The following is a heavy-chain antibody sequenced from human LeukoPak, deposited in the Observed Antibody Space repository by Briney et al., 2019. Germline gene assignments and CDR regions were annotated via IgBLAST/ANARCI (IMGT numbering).Heavy chain of an antibody. CDR3: ARLFDYGDYPYFDY. J-gene: IGHJ4*02. CDR2: INTNTGNP. V-gene: IGHV7-4-1*02. CDR1: GYTFSSYG. Sequence: ASVKVSCKVSGYTFSSYGMNWVRHAPGQWLEWMGWINTNTGNPTYAQDFTGRFVFSLDTSVSTAYLQISNLKAEDTAVYYCARLFDYGDYPYFDYWGQGTLVTVSS. D-gene: IGHD4-17*01.